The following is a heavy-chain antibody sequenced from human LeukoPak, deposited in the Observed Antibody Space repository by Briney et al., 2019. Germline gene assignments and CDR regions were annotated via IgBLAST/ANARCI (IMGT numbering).Heavy chain of an antibody. Sequence: SETLSLTCTVSGGSVSGYYWSWIRQPPGKGLEWIGYIYYSGSTNYNPSLKSRVTISVDTSKNQSSLKLSSVTAADTAVYYCARTADIRWFDPWGQGTLVTVSS. CDR3: ARTADIRWFDP. J-gene: IGHJ5*02. CDR2: IYYSGST. D-gene: IGHD2-15*01. V-gene: IGHV4-59*02. CDR1: GGSVSGYY.